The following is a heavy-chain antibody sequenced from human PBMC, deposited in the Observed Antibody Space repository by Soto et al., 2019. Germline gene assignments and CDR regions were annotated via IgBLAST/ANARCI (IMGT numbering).Heavy chain of an antibody. D-gene: IGHD3-22*01. Sequence: GRSLRLSCAAAGFTFSSHAMSWVRQAPGKGLEWVSAISGSGGSTYYADSVKGRFTISRDNSKNTLYLQMNSLRAEDTAVYYCAKDLWYDSSGYLFDYWGQGTPVTVSS. CDR3: AKDLWYDSSGYLFDY. CDR2: ISGSGGST. V-gene: IGHV3-23*01. CDR1: GFTFSSHA. J-gene: IGHJ4*02.